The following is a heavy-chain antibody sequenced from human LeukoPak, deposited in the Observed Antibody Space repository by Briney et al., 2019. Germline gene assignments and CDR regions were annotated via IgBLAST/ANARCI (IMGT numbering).Heavy chain of an antibody. D-gene: IGHD3-10*01. CDR2: INHSGST. CDR1: GGSFSGYY. V-gene: IGHV4-34*01. CDR3: ARGRRGFGEFHLNWFDH. Sequence: PSETLSLTCAVYGGSFSGYYWSWIRQPPGKGLEWIGEINHSGSTNYNPSLKSRVTISVDTSKNQFSLKLSSVTAADTAVYYCARGRRGFGEFHLNWFDHWGQGTLVTVSS. J-gene: IGHJ5*02.